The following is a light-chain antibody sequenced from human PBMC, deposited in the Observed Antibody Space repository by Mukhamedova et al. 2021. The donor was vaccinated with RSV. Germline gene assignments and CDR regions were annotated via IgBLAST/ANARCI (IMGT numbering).Light chain of an antibody. CDR3: LQHNSYPRT. Sequence: KAPRLLIYAASSLQSRVPSRFSGSGSGTEFTLTISILQPEYFATYYCLQHNSYPRTFGQWTKVEIK. J-gene: IGKJ1*01. V-gene: IGKV1-17*01. CDR2: AAS.